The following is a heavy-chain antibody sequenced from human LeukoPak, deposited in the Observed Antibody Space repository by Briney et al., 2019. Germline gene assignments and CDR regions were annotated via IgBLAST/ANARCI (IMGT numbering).Heavy chain of an antibody. J-gene: IGHJ4*02. Sequence: SETLSLTCAVSGDSISSGDYSWSWIRQPPGKGLEWIGYIYNSGTTNYNPSLKSRVTISVDTSKNQFSLKLSSVTAADTAIYYCARNGDDSSDYYYFDYWGQGTLVTVSS. V-gene: IGHV4-30-4*07. CDR2: IYNSGTT. CDR3: ARNGDDSSDYYYFDY. D-gene: IGHD3-22*01. CDR1: GDSISSGDYS.